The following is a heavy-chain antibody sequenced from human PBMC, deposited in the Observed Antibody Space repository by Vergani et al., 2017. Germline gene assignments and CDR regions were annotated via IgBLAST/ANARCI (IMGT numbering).Heavy chain of an antibody. V-gene: IGHV1-69*15. CDR1: GYDFSSYG. D-gene: IGHD3-22*01. J-gene: IGHJ5*02. CDR2: IIPIFGTA. Sequence: QVQLVQSGPERKSPGASVMVSCKASGYDFSSYGINWVRQAPGQGLEWMGRIIPIFGTANYAQKFQGRVTITADESTSTAYMELSSLRSEDTAVYYCALPDYYDSSGYTGRTRWGSNWFDPWGQGTLVTVSS. CDR3: ALPDYYDSSGYTGRTRWGSNWFDP.